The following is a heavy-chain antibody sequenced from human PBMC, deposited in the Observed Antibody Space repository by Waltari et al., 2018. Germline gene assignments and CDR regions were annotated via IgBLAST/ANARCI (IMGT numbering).Heavy chain of an antibody. V-gene: IGHV3-13*01. CDR3: ARGGSGSYYTFAY. J-gene: IGHJ4*02. CDR2: ISTAGDT. CDR1: GFTFSSYD. Sequence: EVQLVESGGGLVQPGGSVRLSCSASGFTFSSYDMHLVRQATGKGLECVSAISTAGDTYYPGSVKGRFTIPREHAKNPLYRQMNSLRAGHTAVYYCARGGSGSYYTFAYGGQGTLVTASS. D-gene: IGHD3-10*01.